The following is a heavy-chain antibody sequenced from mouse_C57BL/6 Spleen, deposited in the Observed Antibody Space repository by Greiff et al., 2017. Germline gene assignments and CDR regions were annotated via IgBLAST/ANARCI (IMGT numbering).Heavy chain of an antibody. Sequence: QVQLQQPGAELVKPGASVTLSCKASGYTFTSYWMHWVKQRPGQGLEWIGMIHPNSGSTNYNEKFKSKATLTVDKSSSTAYMQLSSLTSEDSAVYYCADSSCSWFAYWGQGTLVTVSA. CDR1: GYTFTSYW. J-gene: IGHJ3*01. V-gene: IGHV1-64*01. D-gene: IGHD3-2*02. CDR3: ADSSCSWFAY. CDR2: IHPNSGST.